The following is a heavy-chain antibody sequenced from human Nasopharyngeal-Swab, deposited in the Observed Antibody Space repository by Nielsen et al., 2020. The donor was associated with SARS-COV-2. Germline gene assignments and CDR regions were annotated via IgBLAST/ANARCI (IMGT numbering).Heavy chain of an antibody. CDR3: VGGVLHNLYYYYGMDV. J-gene: IGHJ6*02. D-gene: IGHD1-1*01. V-gene: IGHV3-7*01. CDR2: INQDGYAK. Sequence: VRQAPGKGLEWVANINQDGYAKYYVDSVKGRFTISRDNAANSLSLQMVSLRAEDTAVYYCVGGVLHNLYYYYGMDVWGQGTTVTVSS.